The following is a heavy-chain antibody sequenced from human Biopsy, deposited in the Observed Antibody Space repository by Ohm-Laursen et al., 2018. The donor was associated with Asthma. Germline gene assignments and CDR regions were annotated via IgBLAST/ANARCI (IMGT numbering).Heavy chain of an antibody. CDR1: GFTVSRDH. D-gene: IGHD6-19*01. J-gene: IGHJ4*02. CDR3: ARGDSSGWSHYYFDY. V-gene: IGHV3-53*01. Sequence: GSLRLSCTASGFTVSRDHMFWVRQAPGKGLEWVSVIYSGGTSDTADPVRGRFTISRDFYKNTLYLQMDSLRAEDTAVYYCARGDSSGWSHYYFDYWGQGTLVTVSS. CDR2: IYSGGTS.